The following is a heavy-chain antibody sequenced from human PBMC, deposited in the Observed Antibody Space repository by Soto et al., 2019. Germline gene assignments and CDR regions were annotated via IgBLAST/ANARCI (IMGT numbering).Heavy chain of an antibody. CDR3: ARDRSYGQFDY. V-gene: IGHV4-30-4*01. CDR2: IYYSGST. Sequence: SETLSLTCTVSGGSISSGDYYWSWIRQPPGKGLEWIGYIYYSGSTYYNPSLKSRVTISVDTSKNQFSLKLSSVTAADTAVYYCARDRSYGQFDYWGQEALVPVSS. D-gene: IGHD5-18*01. CDR1: GGSISSGDYY. J-gene: IGHJ4*02.